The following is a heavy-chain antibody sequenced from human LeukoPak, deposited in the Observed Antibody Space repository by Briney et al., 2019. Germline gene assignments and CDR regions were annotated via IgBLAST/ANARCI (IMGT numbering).Heavy chain of an antibody. J-gene: IGHJ4*02. CDR2: IKQDGSEK. V-gene: IGHV3-7*01. Sequence: PGGSLRLSCAASGFTISPYWMSWVRQAPGKGLEWVANIKQDGSEKYYVDSVKGRFAISRDNAKNSVYLQMNGLRAADTAVYYCARENTAVPGGDCWGQGTLVTVSS. CDR1: GFTISPYW. CDR3: ARENTAVPGGDC. D-gene: IGHD5-18*01.